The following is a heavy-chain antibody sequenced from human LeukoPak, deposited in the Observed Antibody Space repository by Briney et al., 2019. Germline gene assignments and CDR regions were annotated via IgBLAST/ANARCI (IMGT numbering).Heavy chain of an antibody. Sequence: GGSLRLSCAASGFTFSSYWMSWVRQAPGKGLEWVANIKQDGSEKYYADSVKGRFTISRDNSKNTLYLQMNSLRAEDTAVYYCAKGPLPRIDYWGQGTLVTVSS. CDR2: IKQDGSEK. CDR1: GFTFSSYW. J-gene: IGHJ4*02. V-gene: IGHV3-7*03. CDR3: AKGPLPRIDY.